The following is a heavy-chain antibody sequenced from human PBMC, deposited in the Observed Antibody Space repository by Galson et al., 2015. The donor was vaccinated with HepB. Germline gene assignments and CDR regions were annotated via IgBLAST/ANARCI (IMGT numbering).Heavy chain of an antibody. CDR3: AREGGGGDWDYFDY. CDR2: ISSSSSYI. CDR1: GFTFSSYS. J-gene: IGHJ4*02. V-gene: IGHV3-21*01. Sequence: SLRLSCAASGFTFSSYSMNWVRQAPGKGLEWVSSISSSSSYIYYADSVKGRFTIPRDNAKNSLYLQMNSLRAEDTAVYYCAREGGGGDWDYFDYWGQGTLVTVSS. D-gene: IGHD2-21*01.